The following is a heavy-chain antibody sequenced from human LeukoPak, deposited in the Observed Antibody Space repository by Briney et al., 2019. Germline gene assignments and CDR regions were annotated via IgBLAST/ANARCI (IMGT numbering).Heavy chain of an antibody. V-gene: IGHV4-34*01. CDR1: GGSFSGYY. J-gene: IGHJ5*02. D-gene: IGHD2-15*01. CDR2: INHSGST. CDR3: ARHARLLLRRFDP. Sequence: KTSETLSLTCAVYGGSFSGYYWSWIRQPPGKGLEWIGEINHSGSTNYNPSLKSRVTISVDTSKNQFSLKLSSVTAADTAVYYCARHARLLLRRFDPWGQGTLVTVSS.